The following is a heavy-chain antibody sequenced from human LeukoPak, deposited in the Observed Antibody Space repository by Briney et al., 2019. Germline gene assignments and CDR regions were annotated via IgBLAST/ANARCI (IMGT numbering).Heavy chain of an antibody. D-gene: IGHD3-10*01. Sequence: TSGTLSLTCAVSGGSISSSNWWSWVRQPPGKGLEWIGEIYHSGSTNYNPSLKNRVTISVDKSKNQFSLKLSSVTAADTAVYYCARDLTMVRGVSMYYFDYWGQGTLVTVSS. J-gene: IGHJ4*02. V-gene: IGHV4-4*02. CDR3: ARDLTMVRGVSMYYFDY. CDR2: IYHSGST. CDR1: GGSISSSNW.